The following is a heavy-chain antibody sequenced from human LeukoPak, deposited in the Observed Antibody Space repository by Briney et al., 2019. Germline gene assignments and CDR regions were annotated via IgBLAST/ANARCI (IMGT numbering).Heavy chain of an antibody. CDR3: ATYAGSYSKYFQH. J-gene: IGHJ1*01. CDR2: IYPGDSDT. Sequence: GESLKISCKGSGYSFSSYWIGWVRQMPGKGLEWMGIIYPGDSDTRYSPSFQGQVTISADKSISTAYLQWSSLKASDTAMYFCATYAGSYSKYFQHWGQGTLVTVSS. CDR1: GYSFSSYW. D-gene: IGHD3-10*01. V-gene: IGHV5-51*01.